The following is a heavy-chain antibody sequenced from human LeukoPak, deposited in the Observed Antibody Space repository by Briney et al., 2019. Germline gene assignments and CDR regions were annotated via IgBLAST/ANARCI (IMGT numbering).Heavy chain of an antibody. D-gene: IGHD1-14*01. CDR3: ARQPLTSYNWFDP. CDR1: GYSFTSYW. V-gene: IGHV5-51*01. J-gene: IGHJ5*02. CDR2: IYPGDSDT. Sequence: GESLQISCKGSGYSFTSYWIAWVRQMPGKGLEWVGIIYPGDSDTRYSPSFQGQVTISADNSISTAYLQWNSLKASDTAMYYCARQPLTSYNWFDPWGQGALVTVSS.